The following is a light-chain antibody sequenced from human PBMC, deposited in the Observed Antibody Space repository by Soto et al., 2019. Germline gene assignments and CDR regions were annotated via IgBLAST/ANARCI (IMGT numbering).Light chain of an antibody. CDR1: QGIRND. J-gene: IGKJ4*01. CDR3: REQNSYPLT. Sequence: DIQMTQSPSSLSASVGDRVTITCRASQGIRNDLAWYQEKPGKAPKRLIYVASRLQSGVPSRFSGSGSGTEFTLTISSLQPEDSATDYCREQNSYPLTFGGGTKV. CDR2: VAS. V-gene: IGKV1-17*01.